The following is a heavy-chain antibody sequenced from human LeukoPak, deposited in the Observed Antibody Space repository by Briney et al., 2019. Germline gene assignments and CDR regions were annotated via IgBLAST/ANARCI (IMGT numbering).Heavy chain of an antibody. V-gene: IGHV3-74*03. CDR1: GFNFRDHW. Sequence: GGSLRLSCAASGFNFRDHWMHWVRQVPGKRLMWVSRINTAETDKSYADSVKGRFTIARDNAKSTLYLQMNSLRVEDTAVYYCVRDRVESDLTYHPMFDVWGQGALVTVSS. D-gene: IGHD2-21*02. CDR3: VRDRVESDLTYHPMFDV. J-gene: IGHJ4*02. CDR2: INTAETDK.